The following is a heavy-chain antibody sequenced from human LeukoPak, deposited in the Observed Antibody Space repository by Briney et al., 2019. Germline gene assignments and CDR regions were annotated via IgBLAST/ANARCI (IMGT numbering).Heavy chain of an antibody. V-gene: IGHV4-34*01. CDR3: ARGGYSSSWYAYYGMDV. CDR2: VNQSGST. CDR1: GGSFSDYY. Sequence: SETLSLTCAVYGGSFSDYYWSWLRQPPGKGLEWIGEVNQSGSTNYNPPLKSRVIISVDTSKKQFSLKLSSVTAADTAVYYCARGGYSSSWYAYYGMDVWGQGTTVTVSS. J-gene: IGHJ6*02. D-gene: IGHD6-13*01.